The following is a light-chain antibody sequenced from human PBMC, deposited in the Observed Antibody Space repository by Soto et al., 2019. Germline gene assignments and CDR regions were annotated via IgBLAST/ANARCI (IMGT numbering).Light chain of an antibody. V-gene: IGLV2-8*01. CDR2: EVT. CDR3: SSYGGSNNLV. Sequence: QSALTQPPSASGSPGQSVTISCTGTSSDVGAYNYVSWYQQHPGKAPKLMIYEVTKRPSGVPDRFSGSKSGNTASLTVSGLQAEDEADYYCSSYGGSNNLVFGGATKLTVL. CDR1: SSDVGAYNY. J-gene: IGLJ2*01.